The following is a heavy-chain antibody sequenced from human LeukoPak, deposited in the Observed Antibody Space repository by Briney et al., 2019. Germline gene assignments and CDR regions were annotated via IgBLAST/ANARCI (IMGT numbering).Heavy chain of an antibody. CDR1: GFTFSSYG. CDR3: AKAALGWYGSGSYLPTGDYFDY. CDR2: ISYDGSNK. V-gene: IGHV3-30*18. Sequence: PGGSLRLSCAASGFTFSSYGMHWVRQAPGKGLEWVAVISYDGSNKYYADSVKGRFTISRDNSKNTLYLQMNSLRAEDTAVYYCAKAALGWYGSGSYLPTGDYFDYWGQGTLVTVSS. J-gene: IGHJ4*02. D-gene: IGHD3-10*01.